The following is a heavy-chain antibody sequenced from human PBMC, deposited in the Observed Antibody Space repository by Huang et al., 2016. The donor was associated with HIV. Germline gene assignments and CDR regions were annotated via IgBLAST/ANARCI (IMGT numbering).Heavy chain of an antibody. J-gene: IGHJ4*02. CDR1: GESLSDFF. D-gene: IGHD6-13*01. V-gene: IGHV4-34*02. CDR3: ARGRGSSWSLFDT. CDR2: LNQSGRT. Sequence: QVQLEQWGARLLKPSETLSLTCAVYGESLSDFFWSWIRQPPGKGLEGIGELNQSGRTNYNPSLKSRVTIAVDTSKKQFSLKLKSVTAADTSMYYCARGRGSSWSLFDTWGQGSLVTVFS.